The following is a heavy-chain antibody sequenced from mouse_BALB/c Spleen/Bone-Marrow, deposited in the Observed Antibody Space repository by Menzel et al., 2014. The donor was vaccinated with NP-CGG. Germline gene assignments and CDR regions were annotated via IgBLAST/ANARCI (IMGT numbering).Heavy chain of an antibody. D-gene: IGHD1-1*01. J-gene: IGHJ2*01. Sequence: EVQLVESGGGLVQPGGSLKLSCAASGFTFSSYTMSWVRQTPEKRLEWVAYISTGGGSTYYPDTVKGRFTISRDNAKNPLYLQMSSLKSEDTDMNYCARLISTYFDYWGQGTTLAVSS. CDR3: ARLISTYFDY. CDR1: GFTFSSYT. CDR2: ISTGGGST. V-gene: IGHV5-12-2*01.